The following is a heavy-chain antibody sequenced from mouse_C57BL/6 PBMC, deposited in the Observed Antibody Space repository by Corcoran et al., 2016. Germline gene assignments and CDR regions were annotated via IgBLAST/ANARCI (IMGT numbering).Heavy chain of an antibody. J-gene: IGHJ2*01. D-gene: IGHD3-1*01. CDR3: ARSTYSSGHYFDY. CDR1: GYTFTDYY. CDR2: IFPGSGST. Sequence: QVQLQQSGPERVKPGASVKISGKASGYTFTDYYINWVKQRPGQGIEWIGWIFPGSGSTYYNEKFKGKATLTVDQSSSTAYMLLSSLTSEDSAVYFCARSTYSSGHYFDYLGQGTTLTVSS. V-gene: IGHV1-75*01.